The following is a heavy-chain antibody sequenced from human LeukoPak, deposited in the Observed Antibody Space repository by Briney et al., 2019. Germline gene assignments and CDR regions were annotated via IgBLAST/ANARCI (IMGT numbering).Heavy chain of an antibody. V-gene: IGHV3-48*04. CDR1: GFTFSSYS. CDR3: ARDLGYQRLQGHWFDP. D-gene: IGHD2-2*01. J-gene: IGHJ5*02. Sequence: PGGSLRLSCALSGFTFSSYSMNSVRQAPGKGLEWVSYTSSSSRTIYYAYPVKGRFTITRDNAKNSLYLQMNSLRAGDTAVYYCARDLGYQRLQGHWFDPWGQGTLVTVSS. CDR2: TSSSSRTI.